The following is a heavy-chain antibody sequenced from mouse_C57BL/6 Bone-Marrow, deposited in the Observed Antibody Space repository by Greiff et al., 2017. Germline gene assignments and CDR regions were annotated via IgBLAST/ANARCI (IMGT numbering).Heavy chain of an antibody. CDR1: GFSLTSYG. D-gene: IGHD2-10*01. V-gene: IGHV2-2*01. CDR3: GRSLPPMVNNAIDY. J-gene: IGHJ4*01. Sequence: QVQLKESGPGLVQPSQSLSITCTVSGFSLTSYGVHWVRQSPGQGLEWLGVIWSGGSKDYNAAFISRLSISKDNSTRQVFFKMNSLQTDDTAIYYWGRSLPPMVNNAIDYWGQGTSVTVSS. CDR2: IWSGGSK.